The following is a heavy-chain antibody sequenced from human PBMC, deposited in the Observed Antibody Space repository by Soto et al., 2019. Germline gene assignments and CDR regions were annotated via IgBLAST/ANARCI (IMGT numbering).Heavy chain of an antibody. CDR3: ARLMVRLSENWYFDL. D-gene: IGHD2-8*02. Sequence: SETLSLTCAVYGGSFSGYYWSWIRQPPGKGLEWIGEINHSGSTNYNPSLKSRVTISVDTSKNKFSLKRSTGTAADTAVYYCARLMVRLSENWYFDLWGRGTLVTVSS. CDR1: GGSFSGYY. V-gene: IGHV4-34*01. CDR2: INHSGST. J-gene: IGHJ2*01.